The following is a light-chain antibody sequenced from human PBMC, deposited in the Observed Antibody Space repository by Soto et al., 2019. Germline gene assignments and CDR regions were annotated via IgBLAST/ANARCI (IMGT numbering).Light chain of an antibody. CDR1: SSDVGGYNY. CDR3: SSFTGSSLV. J-gene: IGLJ1*01. CDR2: EVT. Sequence: QSALTQPASVSGSPGQSITISCTGTSSDVGGYNYVSWYQQHPGKAPKLMIYEVTNRPSGVSNRFSGSKSGNTASLTISGLQAEDEADYYCSSFTGSSLVFGTGTKLTVL. V-gene: IGLV2-14*01.